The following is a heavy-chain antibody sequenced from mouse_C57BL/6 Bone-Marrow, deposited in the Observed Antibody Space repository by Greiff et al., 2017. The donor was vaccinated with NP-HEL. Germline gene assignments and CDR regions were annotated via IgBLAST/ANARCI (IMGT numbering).Heavy chain of an antibody. D-gene: IGHD6-5*01. CDR1: GFTFSDYY. CDR2: ISNGGGST. CDR3: ARQRGSYASWFAY. Sequence: DVKLVESGGGLVQPGGSLKLSCAASGFTFSDYYMYWVRQTPEKRLEWVAYISNGGGSTYYPDTVKGRFTISRDNAKNTLYLQMSRLKSEDTAMYYCARQRGSYASWFAYWGQGTLVTVSA. J-gene: IGHJ3*01. V-gene: IGHV5-12*01.